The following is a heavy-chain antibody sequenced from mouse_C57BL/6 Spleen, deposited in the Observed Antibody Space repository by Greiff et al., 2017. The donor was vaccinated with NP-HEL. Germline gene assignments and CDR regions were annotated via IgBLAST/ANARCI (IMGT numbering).Heavy chain of an antibody. J-gene: IGHJ4*01. D-gene: IGHD1-1*01. CDR2: IHPNSGST. CDR1: GYTFTSYW. Sequence: QVQLQQPGAELVKPGASVKLSCKASGYTFTSYWMHWVKQRPGQGLEWIGMIHPNSGSTNYNEKFKSKATLTVDKSSSTAYMQLSSLTSADSAVYYCAREGYYGSSLYAMDYWGQGTSVTVSS. CDR3: AREGYYGSSLYAMDY. V-gene: IGHV1-64*01.